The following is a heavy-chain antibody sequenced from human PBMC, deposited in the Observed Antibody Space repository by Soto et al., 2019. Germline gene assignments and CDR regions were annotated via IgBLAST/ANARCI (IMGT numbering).Heavy chain of an antibody. J-gene: IGHJ6*02. CDR1: GFTFTSSA. CDR3: AAVSHVLRFLEWLPAYGMDV. V-gene: IGHV1-58*01. D-gene: IGHD3-3*01. CDR2: IVVGSGNT. Sequence: GASVKVSCKASGFTFTSSAVQWVRQVRGQRLEWIGWIVVGSGNTNYAQKFQERVTITRDMSTSTAYMELSSLRSEDTAVYYCAAVSHVLRFLEWLPAYGMDVWGQGTTVTVSS.